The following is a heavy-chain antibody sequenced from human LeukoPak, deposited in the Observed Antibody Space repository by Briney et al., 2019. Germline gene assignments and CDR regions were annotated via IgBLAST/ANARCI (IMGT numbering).Heavy chain of an antibody. Sequence: ASVKVSCKASGGTFSSYAISWARQAPGQGLEWMGGIIPIFGTANYAQKFQGRVTITADESTSTAYMELSSLRSEDTAVYYCARAVVVVPAATYYYYYYGMDVWGQGTTVTVSS. CDR2: IIPIFGTA. CDR3: ARAVVVVPAATYYYYYYGMDV. V-gene: IGHV1-69*13. D-gene: IGHD2-2*01. J-gene: IGHJ6*02. CDR1: GGTFSSYA.